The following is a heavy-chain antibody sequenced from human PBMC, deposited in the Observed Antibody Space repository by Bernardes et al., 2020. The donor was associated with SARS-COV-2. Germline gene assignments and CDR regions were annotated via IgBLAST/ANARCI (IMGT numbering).Heavy chain of an antibody. CDR1: GFTFSKYD. CDR3: AKSMYTSGWYDY. V-gene: IGHV3-23*01. D-gene: IGHD6-19*01. J-gene: IGHJ4*02. CDR2: ISGDSDVR. Sequence: GGSLRLSCAASGFTFSKYDMSWVRQAPGKGLEWVSGISGDSDVRHYLDSVKGRFTISRDNSKNTVYLQMNSLRAEDTAVYYCAKSMYTSGWYDYWGQGTLVTVSS.